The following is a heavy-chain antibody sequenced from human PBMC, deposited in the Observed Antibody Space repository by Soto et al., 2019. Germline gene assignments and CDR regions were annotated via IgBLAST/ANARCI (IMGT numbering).Heavy chain of an antibody. CDR1: GGTXISYA. J-gene: IGHJ3*02. V-gene: IGHV1-69*13. Sequence: SXKVSFMASGGTXISYASRLVRQAPGQGLEWMGGIIPIFGTANYAQKSQGIVTITAEESTSTAYLALSRMRSEDTAVYYCARRTGTDAFAIWAQGTMGTVSS. D-gene: IGHD1-1*01. CDR3: ARRTGTDAFAI. CDR2: IIPIFGTA.